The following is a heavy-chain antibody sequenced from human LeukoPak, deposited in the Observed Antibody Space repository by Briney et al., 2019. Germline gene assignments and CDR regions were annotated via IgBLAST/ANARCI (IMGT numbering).Heavy chain of an antibody. CDR3: ARDWGSYYCYGMDV. CDR1: GFTFSSYS. J-gene: IGHJ6*02. CDR2: ISSSSSYI. Sequence: GGSLRLSCAASGFTFSSYSMNWVRQAPGKGLEWVSSISSSSSYIYYADSVKGPFTISRDNAKNPLYLQMNSLRAEDTAVYYCARDWGSYYCYGMDVWGQGTTVTVSS. D-gene: IGHD3-16*01. V-gene: IGHV3-21*01.